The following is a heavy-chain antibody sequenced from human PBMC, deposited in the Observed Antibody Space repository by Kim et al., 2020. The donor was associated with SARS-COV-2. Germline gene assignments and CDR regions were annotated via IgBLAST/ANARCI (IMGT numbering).Heavy chain of an antibody. Sequence: YAPSLKVRITIAVDTSKNHFALKLTSVTAADTAMYYCASGYIYGRGSFDYWCQGTLVTVSS. D-gene: IGHD5-18*01. V-gene: IGHV4-61*03. CDR3: ASGYIYGRGSFDY. J-gene: IGHJ4*02.